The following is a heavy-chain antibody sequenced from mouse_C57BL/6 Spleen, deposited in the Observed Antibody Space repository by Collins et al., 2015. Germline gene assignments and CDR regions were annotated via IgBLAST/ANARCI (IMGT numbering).Heavy chain of an antibody. CDR2: IYPGDGNT. CDR3: ARIYDGYPYAMDY. J-gene: IGHJ4*01. Sequence: QVQLQQSGPELVKPGASVKISCKASGYAFSSSWMNWVKQRPGKGLEWIGRIYPGDGNTNYIGKFRGKATLTADKSSSTAYMQLSSLTSEDSAVYFCARIYDGYPYAMDYWGQGTSVTVSS. D-gene: IGHD2-3*01. CDR1: GYAFSSSW. V-gene: IGHV1-82*01.